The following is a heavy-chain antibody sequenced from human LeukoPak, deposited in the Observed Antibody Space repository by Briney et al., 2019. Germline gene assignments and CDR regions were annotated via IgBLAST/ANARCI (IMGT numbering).Heavy chain of an antibody. D-gene: IGHD3-10*01. V-gene: IGHV3-21*01. CDR3: ARDQSITMVRGITRAPPKY. J-gene: IGHJ4*02. CDR1: GFTFSSHS. CDR2: ISSSSSYI. Sequence: GGSLRLSCAASGFTFSSHSMNWVRQAPGKGLEWVSSISSSSSYIYYADSVKGRFTISRDNAKNSLYLQMNSLRAEDTAVYYCARDQSITMVRGITRAPPKYWGQGTLVTVSS.